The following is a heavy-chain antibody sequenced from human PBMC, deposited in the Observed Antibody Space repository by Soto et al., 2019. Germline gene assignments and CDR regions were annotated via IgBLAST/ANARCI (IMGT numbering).Heavy chain of an antibody. Sequence: QVQLVQSGAEVKKPGASVKVSCKASGYTFTSYGISWVRQAPGQGLEWMGWISAYNGNTNYAQKLQGRVTMTTDTSTSTAYMELRSLRSDDTAVYYCARDDIVLVPAAPFYYYYGMDVWGQGTTVTVSS. J-gene: IGHJ6*02. V-gene: IGHV1-18*01. CDR2: ISAYNGNT. D-gene: IGHD2-2*01. CDR1: GYTFTSYG. CDR3: ARDDIVLVPAAPFYYYYGMDV.